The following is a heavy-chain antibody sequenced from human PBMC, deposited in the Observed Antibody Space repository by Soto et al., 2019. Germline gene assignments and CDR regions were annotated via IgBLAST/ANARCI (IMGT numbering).Heavy chain of an antibody. V-gene: IGHV3-30*18. CDR2: TSYDGSNT. Sequence: PGRSLRLSCLASGFTLSDFGMHWVRQAPSKGLEWVAVTSYDGSNTYYADSVKGRFTISRDNSKNTLYLQMISLGPEDTAVYYCAKGGAVVPAAILDYWGQGTLVTVAS. CDR3: AKGGAVVPAAILDY. D-gene: IGHD2-2*01. CDR1: GFTLSDFG. J-gene: IGHJ4*02.